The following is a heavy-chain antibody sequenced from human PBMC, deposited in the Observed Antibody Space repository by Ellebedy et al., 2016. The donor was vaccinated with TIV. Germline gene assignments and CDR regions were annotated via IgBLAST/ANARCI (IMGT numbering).Heavy chain of an antibody. CDR3: ARGGSGYEIDY. V-gene: IGHV3-64D*06. CDR1: GFTLSSNY. D-gene: IGHD5-12*01. J-gene: IGHJ4*02. Sequence: GESLKISCAASGFTLSSNYLSWVRQAPGKGLEYVSAISSNGGSTYYADSVKGRFTISRDNSKNTLYLQMSSLRAEDTAVYYCARGGSGYEIDYWGQGTLVTVSS. CDR2: ISSNGGST.